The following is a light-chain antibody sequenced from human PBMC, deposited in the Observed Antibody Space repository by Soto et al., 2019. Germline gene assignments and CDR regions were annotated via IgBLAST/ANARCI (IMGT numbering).Light chain of an antibody. Sequence: DIQMTQSPSTLSASVGDRVTITCRASQSISSWLAWYQQKPGKAPKLLIYDASSLESGVPSRFSGSGSGTEFTLTISSLQPDDFATYHCQQYNTYFTFGGGTKVDI. CDR2: DAS. J-gene: IGKJ4*01. V-gene: IGKV1-5*01. CDR3: QQYNTYFT. CDR1: QSISSW.